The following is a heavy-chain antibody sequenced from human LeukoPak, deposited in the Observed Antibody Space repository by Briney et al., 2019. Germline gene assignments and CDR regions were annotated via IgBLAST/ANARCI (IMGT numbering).Heavy chain of an antibody. CDR2: ISYDGSNK. V-gene: IGHV3-30*18. D-gene: IGHD6-19*01. Sequence: GGSLRLSCAASGFTFSSYGMHWVRQAPGKGLEWVAVISYDGSNKYCADSVKGRFTISRDNSKNTLYLQMNSLRAEDTAVYYCAKDRGSGWYFDYWGQGTLVTVSS. J-gene: IGHJ4*02. CDR3: AKDRGSGWYFDY. CDR1: GFTFSSYG.